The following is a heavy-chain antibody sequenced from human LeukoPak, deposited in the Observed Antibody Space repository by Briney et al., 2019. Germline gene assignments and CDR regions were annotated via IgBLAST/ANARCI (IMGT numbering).Heavy chain of an antibody. V-gene: IGHV1-18*01. J-gene: IGHJ5*02. Sequence: GASVKVSCKASGYTFTSYGVSWVRQAPGQGLEWMGWISAYNGNTNYAQKLQGRVTMTTDTSTSTAYMELRSLRSDDTAVYYCARGIAARLVVNWFDPWGQGTLVTVSS. D-gene: IGHD6-6*01. CDR3: ARGIAARLVVNWFDP. CDR2: ISAYNGNT. CDR1: GYTFTSYG.